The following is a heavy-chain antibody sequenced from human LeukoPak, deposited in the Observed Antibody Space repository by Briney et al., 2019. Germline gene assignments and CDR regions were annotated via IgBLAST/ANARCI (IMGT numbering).Heavy chain of an antibody. J-gene: IGHJ5*02. V-gene: IGHV4-38-2*02. CDR2: IYHSGST. D-gene: IGHD3-22*01. Sequence: KPSETLSLTCTVSGGSISSYYWGWIRQPPGKGLEWIGSIYHSGSTYYNPSLKSRVTISVDTSKNQSSLKLSSVTAADTAVYYCARLVPYYYDSSGYPNWFDPWGQGTLVTVSS. CDR3: ARLVPYYYDSSGYPNWFDP. CDR1: GGSISSYY.